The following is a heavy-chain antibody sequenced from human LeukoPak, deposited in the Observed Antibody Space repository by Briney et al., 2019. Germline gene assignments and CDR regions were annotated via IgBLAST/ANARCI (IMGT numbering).Heavy chain of an antibody. V-gene: IGHV3-30*04. CDR2: ISYDGSNK. J-gene: IGHJ4*02. CDR1: GFTFSSYA. D-gene: IGHD4-17*01. Sequence: GRSLRLSCAASGFTFSSYAMHWVRQAPGKGLEWVAVISYDGSNKYYADSVKGRFTISRDNSKNTLYLQMNSLRAEDTAVYYCARDSYGDYGYWGQGTLVTVSS. CDR3: ARDSYGDYGY.